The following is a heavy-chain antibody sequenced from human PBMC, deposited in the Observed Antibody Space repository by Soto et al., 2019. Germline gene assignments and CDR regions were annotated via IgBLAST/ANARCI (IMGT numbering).Heavy chain of an antibody. J-gene: IGHJ4*02. CDR2: INHSGST. Sequence: SETLSLTCAVYGGSFSGYYWSWIRQTPGRGLEWIGEINHSGSTNYNPSLKSRVTISVDTSKNQFSLKLSSVTAEDTAVYYCATAEVDYWGPGTLVTVSS. CDR3: ATAEVDY. CDR1: GGSFSGYY. V-gene: IGHV4-34*01.